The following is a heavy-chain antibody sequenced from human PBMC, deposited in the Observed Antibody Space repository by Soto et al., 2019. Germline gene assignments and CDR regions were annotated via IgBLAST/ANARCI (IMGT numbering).Heavy chain of an antibody. CDR3: ARTLRDYYYMDV. Sequence: LSLTCTGSGGCMSNDYWWGWIGQPPGKGLEWIGHIYYSGGTYYNPSLKSRVTMSVDTSKNQFSLKLNSVTAVDTAVYYCARTLRDYYYMDVWGKGTTVTVSS. CDR1: GGCMSNDYW. V-gene: IGHV4-28*01. J-gene: IGHJ6*03. CDR2: IYYSGGT.